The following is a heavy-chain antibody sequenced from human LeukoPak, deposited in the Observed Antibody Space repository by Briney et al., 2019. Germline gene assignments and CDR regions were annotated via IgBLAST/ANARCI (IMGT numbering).Heavy chain of an antibody. CDR3: AKGSKAVVFTRDHYMDV. V-gene: IGHV3-30*02. D-gene: IGHD3-22*01. J-gene: IGHJ6*03. Sequence: PGRSLRLSCAASGFTFSNYGMHWVRQAPGKGLEWVAFIRYDGSGKYYADSVKGRFTISRDNSKSTLYLQMNSLRAEDTAVYYCAKGSKAVVFTRDHYMDVWGKGTTVTFSS. CDR1: GFTFSNYG. CDR2: IRYDGSGK.